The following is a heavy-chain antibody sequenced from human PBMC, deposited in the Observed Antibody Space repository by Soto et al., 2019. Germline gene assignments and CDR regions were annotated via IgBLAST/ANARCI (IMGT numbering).Heavy chain of an antibody. CDR3: ARGDIVVVPAAYYYYYYMDV. CDR1: GYTFTSYD. CDR2: MNPNSGNT. D-gene: IGHD2-2*01. Sequence: QVQLVQSGAEVKKPGASVKVSCQASGYTFTSYDINWVRQATGQGLEWMGWMNPNSGNTGYAQKFQGRVTMTRNTSISTAYRELSSLRSEDTAVYYCARGDIVVVPAAYYYYYYMDVWGKGTTVTVSS. V-gene: IGHV1-8*01. J-gene: IGHJ6*03.